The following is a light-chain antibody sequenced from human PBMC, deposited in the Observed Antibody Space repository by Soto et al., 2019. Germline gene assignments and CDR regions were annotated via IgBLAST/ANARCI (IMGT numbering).Light chain of an antibody. CDR3: QQDGSSPPYT. Sequence: EIVLTQSPGILSLSPGERATLSCRASQTVSSNYLAWYQQKPGQSPRLLIYGSSDRATGIPDRFSGSGSGTDFTLTINRVEPEDFAVYYCQQDGSSPPYTFGQGTTLEI. J-gene: IGKJ2*01. CDR2: GSS. V-gene: IGKV3-20*01. CDR1: QTVSSNY.